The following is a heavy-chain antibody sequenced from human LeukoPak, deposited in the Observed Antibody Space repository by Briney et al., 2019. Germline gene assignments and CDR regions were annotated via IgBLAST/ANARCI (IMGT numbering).Heavy chain of an antibody. V-gene: IGHV3-30*02. D-gene: IGHD5-18*01. J-gene: IGHJ4*02. CDR1: GFTFSSYG. Sequence: GGSLRLSCAASGFTFSSYGMHWVRQAPGKGLEWVAFIRYEGSNKYYADSVKGRFTISRDNSKNTLYLQMNSLRAEDTAVYYCAKDYSQLWLLAHFDYWGQGTLVTVSS. CDR3: AKDYSQLWLLAHFDY. CDR2: IRYEGSNK.